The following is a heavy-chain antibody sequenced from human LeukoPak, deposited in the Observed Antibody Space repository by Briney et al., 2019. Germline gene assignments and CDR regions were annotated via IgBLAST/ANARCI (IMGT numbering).Heavy chain of an antibody. CDR2: IYHSETT. CDR1: GGSISSYY. J-gene: IGHJ6*02. Sequence: SETLSLTCIVSGGSISSYYWSWIRQPPGKGLEWIGYIYHSETTNYNPSLKSRVTISVDRSKNQFSLNPSSVTAADTAVYYCARLWFGDLGDYYYYGMDVWGQGTTVTVSS. D-gene: IGHD3-10*01. CDR3: ARLWFGDLGDYYYYGMDV. V-gene: IGHV4-59*12.